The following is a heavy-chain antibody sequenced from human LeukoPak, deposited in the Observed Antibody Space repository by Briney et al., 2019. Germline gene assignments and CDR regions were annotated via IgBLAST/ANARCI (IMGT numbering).Heavy chain of an antibody. Sequence: PPETLSLTCTVSGGSISSYYWSWIRQPARKGLEWIGGNYTSGSTNYIPPLMSRVTMLVDTSKSQFSLKLSSVTAAHTAVYYCARVYYDILTGYYSNCYYYGMDVWGQGTTVTVSS. CDR2: NYTSGST. D-gene: IGHD3-9*01. CDR1: GGSISSYY. V-gene: IGHV4-4*07. CDR3: ARVYYDILTGYYSNCYYYGMDV. J-gene: IGHJ6*02.